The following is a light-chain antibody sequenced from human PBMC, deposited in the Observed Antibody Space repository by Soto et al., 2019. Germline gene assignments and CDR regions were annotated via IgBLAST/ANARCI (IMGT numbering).Light chain of an antibody. Sequence: QSALTQPPSASGSPGQSVNISCTGTSSDVGAYNYVSWYQQHPGKAPKLLIYEVTKRPSGVPDRFSGSKSGNTASLTVSGLQAEDEADYYCNSYAGSNNLVFGGGTKVTVL. J-gene: IGLJ2*01. V-gene: IGLV2-8*01. CDR3: NSYAGSNNLV. CDR1: SSDVGAYNY. CDR2: EVT.